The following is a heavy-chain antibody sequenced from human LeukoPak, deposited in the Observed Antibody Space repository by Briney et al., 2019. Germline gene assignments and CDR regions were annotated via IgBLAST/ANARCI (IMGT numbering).Heavy chain of an antibody. CDR3: ATSNVYCSSTSCYSTYYFDY. CDR2: IYYSGST. D-gene: IGHD2-2*01. Sequence: SETLSLTCTVSGGSISSYYWSWIRQPPGKGLEGIGYIYYSGSTNYNPSLKSRVTISVDTSKNQFSLKLSSVTAADTAVYYCATSNVYCSSTSCYSTYYFDYWGQGTLVTVSS. CDR1: GGSISSYY. J-gene: IGHJ4*02. V-gene: IGHV4-59*08.